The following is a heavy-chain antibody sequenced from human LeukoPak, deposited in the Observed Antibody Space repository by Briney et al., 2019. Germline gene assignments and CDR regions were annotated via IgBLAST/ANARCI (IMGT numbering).Heavy chain of an antibody. CDR2: TYYRSEWHN. V-gene: IGHV6-1*01. D-gene: IGHD5-18*01. Sequence: SQTLSLTCAISGDSVSSNSAAWNWIRQSPSRGLERLGRTYYRSEWHNDYAVSVKSRIIISPDTSKNQFSLQLKSVTPEDTAVYYCARDLAGFGGYSYGTVDYWGQGTLVTVSS. CDR1: GDSVSSNSAA. CDR3: ARDLAGFGGYSYGTVDY. J-gene: IGHJ4*02.